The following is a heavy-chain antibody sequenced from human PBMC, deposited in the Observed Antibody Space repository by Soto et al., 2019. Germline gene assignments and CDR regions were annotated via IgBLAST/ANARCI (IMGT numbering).Heavy chain of an antibody. CDR3: ARELRGYSGTPSSDY. CDR2: IYYSGST. V-gene: IGHV4-30-4*01. J-gene: IGHJ4*02. CDR1: GGSISSGDYY. D-gene: IGHD2-15*01. Sequence: SETLSLTCTVSGGSISSGDYYWSWIRQPPGKGLEWIGYIYYSGSTYYNPSLKSRVTISVDTSKNHFSLKLTSVTAADTAVYYCARELRGYSGTPSSDYWGQGTLVTVSS.